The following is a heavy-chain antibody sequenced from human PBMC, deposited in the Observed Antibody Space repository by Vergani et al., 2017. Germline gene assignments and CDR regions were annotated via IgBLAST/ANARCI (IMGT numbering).Heavy chain of an antibody. J-gene: IGHJ4*02. D-gene: IGHD3-3*01. Sequence: EVQLVESGGGLVQPGRSLRLSCAASGFTFDDYAMHWVRQAPGKGLEWVSGISWNSGSIGYADSVKGRFTISRDNAKNSLYLQMNSLRAEDTALYYCASPPGGYDEFYFDYWGQGTLVTVSS. CDR1: GFTFDDYA. CDR2: ISWNSGSI. CDR3: ASPPGGYDEFYFDY. V-gene: IGHV3-9*01.